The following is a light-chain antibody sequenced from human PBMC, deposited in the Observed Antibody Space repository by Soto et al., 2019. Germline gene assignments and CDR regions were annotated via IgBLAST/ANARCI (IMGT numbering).Light chain of an antibody. J-gene: IGLJ1*01. V-gene: IGLV2-14*01. CDR3: NSDTSLYAVRAV. CDR1: SSDIGGKND. CDR2: DVT. Sequence: QSVLTQPASVSGSPGQSITISCTGSSSDIGGKNDVSWYQQHPGKAPKLIIYDVTSRPSGVSNRFSGSKSGNTASLTISWLQAEDEADYYCNSDTSLYAVRAVFGTGSKLTVL.